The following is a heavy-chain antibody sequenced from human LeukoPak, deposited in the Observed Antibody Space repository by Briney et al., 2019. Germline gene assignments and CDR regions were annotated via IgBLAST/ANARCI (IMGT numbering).Heavy chain of an antibody. CDR3: LKGGGGEFDY. Sequence: PGGSLRLSCAASGFTFTNFAMSWVRQAPGKGLEWVSSLSNTGGITYYPDSVKGRFTISRDNSKNTVSLQMNSLRAEDTAIYYCLKGGGGEFDYRGQGTLVTVSS. V-gene: IGHV3-23*01. J-gene: IGHJ4*02. CDR2: LSNTGGIT. CDR1: GFTFTNFA. D-gene: IGHD4-23*01.